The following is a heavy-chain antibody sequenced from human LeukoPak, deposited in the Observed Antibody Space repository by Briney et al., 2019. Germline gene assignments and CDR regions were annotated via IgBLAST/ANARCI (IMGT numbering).Heavy chain of an antibody. D-gene: IGHD3-22*01. CDR2: IDYSGST. V-gene: IGHV4-59*08. J-gene: IGHJ4*02. Sequence: SETLSLTCTISGGSIGSYYWTWIRQPPGKGLEWIGYIDYSGSTNYNPSFKSRVTMSVDTSKNQFSLNLSSVTAADTAVYHCARGEGYYYDTWGQGTLVTVSS. CDR3: ARGEGYYYDT. CDR1: GGSIGSYY.